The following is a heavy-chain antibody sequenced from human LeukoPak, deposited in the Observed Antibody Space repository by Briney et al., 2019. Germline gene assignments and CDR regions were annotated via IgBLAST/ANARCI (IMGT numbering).Heavy chain of an antibody. V-gene: IGHV4-31*03. D-gene: IGHD2-2*01. CDR3: ASTERCSTTCPLDY. Sequence: SQTLSLTCTVSGGSISSGGYYWSWIRQHPGKGLEWIGEINHSGSTHYNPSLKSRVTISLDTSKNQFSLKLSSVTAADTAVYYCASTERCSTTCPLDYWGQGTLVTVSS. CDR1: GGSISSGGYY. J-gene: IGHJ4*02. CDR2: INHSGST.